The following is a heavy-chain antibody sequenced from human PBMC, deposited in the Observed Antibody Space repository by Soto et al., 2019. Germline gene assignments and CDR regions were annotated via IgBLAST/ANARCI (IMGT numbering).Heavy chain of an antibody. CDR3: ATPSPLGRNAFDI. J-gene: IGHJ3*02. CDR1: GYTLTELS. V-gene: IGHV1-24*01. CDR2: FDPEDGET. Sequence: ASVKVSCKVSGYTLTELSMHWVRQAPGKGLEWMGGFDPEDGETIYAQKFQGRGTMTEDTSTDTAYMELSSLRSEDTAVYYCATPSPLGRNAFDIWGQGTMVTVSS.